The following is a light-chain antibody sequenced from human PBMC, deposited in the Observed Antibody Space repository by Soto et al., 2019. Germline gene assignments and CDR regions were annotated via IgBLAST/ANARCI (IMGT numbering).Light chain of an antibody. Sequence: AIRMTQSPSSLSASTGDRVTITCRASQGISSYLAWYQQKPRKDPKLLIYAASTLQSGVTSRFSGSGSGTDFTLTSSGLQSEDFATYYCQQYYSYPQTFGPGTKVEIK. V-gene: IGKV1-8*01. CDR3: QQYYSYPQT. J-gene: IGKJ1*01. CDR1: QGISSY. CDR2: AAS.